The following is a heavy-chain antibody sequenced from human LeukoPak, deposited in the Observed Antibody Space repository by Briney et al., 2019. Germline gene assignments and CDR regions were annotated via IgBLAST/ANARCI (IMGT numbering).Heavy chain of an antibody. CDR3: ARGRIVIAPHDY. J-gene: IGHJ4*02. D-gene: IGHD3-22*01. CDR2: ISYDGSNK. Sequence: PGGSLRLSCAASGFTFSSYAMHWVGQAPGKGLEWVAVISYDGSNKYYADSVKGRFTISRDNSKNTLYLQMNSLRAEDTAVYYCARGRIVIAPHDYWGQGTLVTVSS. V-gene: IGHV3-30-3*01. CDR1: GFTFSSYA.